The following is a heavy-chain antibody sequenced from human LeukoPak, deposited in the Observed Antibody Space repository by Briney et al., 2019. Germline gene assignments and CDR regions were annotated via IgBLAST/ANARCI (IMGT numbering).Heavy chain of an antibody. CDR1: GYTFTSYD. CDR2: MNPNSGHT. CDR3: ARGHVVVVAAPYYYYMDV. D-gene: IGHD2-15*01. J-gene: IGHJ6*03. Sequence: ASXKVSCKASGYTFTSYDINWVGQATGQGLEWMGWMNPNSGHTGYAQKFQRRVTITRNPSISTAYMELSSLRSEDTAVYYCARGHVVVVAAPYYYYMDVWGKGTTVTVSS. V-gene: IGHV1-8*03.